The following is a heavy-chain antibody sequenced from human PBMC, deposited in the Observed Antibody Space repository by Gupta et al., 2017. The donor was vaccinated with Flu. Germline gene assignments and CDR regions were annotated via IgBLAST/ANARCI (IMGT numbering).Heavy chain of an antibody. CDR2: VSASSGKT. CDR3: ARSGFGPSRH. Sequence: MQLVQSGAEVKKPGASVKVSCKASGYTFISYDINWVRQTTGQGLEWMGWVSASSGKTDYAQKFQGRVTMTRDTSISTAYMELKNLTDDDTAVYYCARSGFGPSRHWGQGTQVIVSS. J-gene: IGHJ4*01. CDR1: GYTFISYD. V-gene: IGHV1-8*01. D-gene: IGHD3-3*01.